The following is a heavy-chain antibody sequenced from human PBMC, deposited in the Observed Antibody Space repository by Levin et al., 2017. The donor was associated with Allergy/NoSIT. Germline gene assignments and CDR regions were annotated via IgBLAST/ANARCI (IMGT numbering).Heavy chain of an antibody. Sequence: TSETLSLTCAVYGGSFSGYYWSWIRQPPGKGLEWIGEINHSGSTDYNPSLKSRVTISVDTSKNQLSLRLTSVTAADTAVYYCTREPGYCSGGSCYGGWFDPWGQGTLVIVSS. V-gene: IGHV4-34*01. CDR3: TREPGYCSGGSCYGGWFDP. J-gene: IGHJ5*02. CDR2: INHSGST. CDR1: GGSFSGYY. D-gene: IGHD2-15*01.